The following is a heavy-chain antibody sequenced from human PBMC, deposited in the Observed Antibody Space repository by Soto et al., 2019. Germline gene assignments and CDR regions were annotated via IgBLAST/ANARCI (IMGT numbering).Heavy chain of an antibody. CDR2: VYYTGTT. J-gene: IGHJ4*02. CDR3: ATLRGLGEVSPYFDS. V-gene: IGHV4-59*08. CDR1: YASINNYH. Sequence: QVQLQESGPGLLKPSETLSLTCTVSYASINNYHWTWIRQPPGKGLEWIAYVYYTGTTNLNPPLNSRVTISMDTSKNQFSLKLRSVTAADTAVYYCATLRGLGEVSPYFDSWGQGLMVTVSS. D-gene: IGHD3-10*01.